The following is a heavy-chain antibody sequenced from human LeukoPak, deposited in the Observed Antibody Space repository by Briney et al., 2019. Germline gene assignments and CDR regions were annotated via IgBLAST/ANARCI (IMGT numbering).Heavy chain of an antibody. CDR3: ARGDPIYDFWSGGDY. D-gene: IGHD3-3*01. J-gene: IGHJ4*02. CDR1: GFTFSTYA. V-gene: IGHV3-23*01. CDR2: ISGSGGST. Sequence: GGSLRLSCAASGFTFSTYAMSWVRQAPGKGLEWVSAISGSGGSTYYADSVKGRFTISRDNSKNTLYLQMNSLRAEDTAVYYCARGDPIYDFWSGGDYWGQGSLVTVSS.